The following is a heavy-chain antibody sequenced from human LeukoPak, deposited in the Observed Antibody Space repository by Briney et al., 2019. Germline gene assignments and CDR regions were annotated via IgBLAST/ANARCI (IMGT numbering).Heavy chain of an antibody. V-gene: IGHV1-46*01. CDR2: INPSGGST. D-gene: IGHD3-3*01. CDR3: ARDRKDFWSGYYSYFDY. J-gene: IGHJ4*02. CDR1: GYTFTSYY. Sequence: GASVKVSCKASGYTFTSYYMHWVRQAPGQGLEWMGIINPSGGSTSYAQKFQGRVTMTRDTSTSTVYMELSSLRSEDTAVYYCARDRKDFWSGYYSYFDYRGQGTLVTVSS.